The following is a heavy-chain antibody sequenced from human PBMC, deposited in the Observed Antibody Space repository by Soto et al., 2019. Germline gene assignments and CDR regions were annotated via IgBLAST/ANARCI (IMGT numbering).Heavy chain of an antibody. J-gene: IGHJ6*02. D-gene: IGHD5-12*01. CDR2: IYYSGTT. V-gene: IGHV4-59*01. CDR3: ARAPISSRDGYNRYYYYGMDV. CDR1: GDSISNYY. Sequence: QVQLQESGPGLMKPSEPLSLSCTVSGDSISNYYWTWIRQPPGKGLEWIGYIYYSGTTKYNPSLKSRVTISADTSKNQVSLKLSSVTAADTAMYYCARAPISSRDGYNRYYYYGMDVWGQGTTVTVSS.